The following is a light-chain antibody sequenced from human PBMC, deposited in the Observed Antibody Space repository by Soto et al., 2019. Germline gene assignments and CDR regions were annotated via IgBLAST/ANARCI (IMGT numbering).Light chain of an antibody. Sequence: QSVLTQPPSASGTPGQRVTISCSGSSSNIGSNYVSWYQHLPGAAPKLLIYRSDQRPSGVHDRFSGSQSGTSASLAISGLRSEDEADYFCAVRDDSLSGHWVFGGGTKLTVL. CDR3: AVRDDSLSGHWV. CDR2: RSD. CDR1: SSNIGSNY. V-gene: IGLV1-47*01. J-gene: IGLJ3*02.